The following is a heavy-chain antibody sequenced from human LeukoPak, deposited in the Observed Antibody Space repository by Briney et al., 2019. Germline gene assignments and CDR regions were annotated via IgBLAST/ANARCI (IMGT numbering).Heavy chain of an antibody. CDR1: GGSFSSGGYY. V-gene: IGHV4-31*03. CDR3: ARLVARVQGVTYYFDY. Sequence: SETLSLTCTVSGGSFSSGGYYWSWIRQHPGKGLEWIGHIYHTGSSYYNPTLKSRVTISVDTSKNQFSLRLKSVTAADTAVYYCARLVARVQGVTYYFDYWGQGTLVTVSS. CDR2: IYHTGSS. D-gene: IGHD3-10*01. J-gene: IGHJ4*02.